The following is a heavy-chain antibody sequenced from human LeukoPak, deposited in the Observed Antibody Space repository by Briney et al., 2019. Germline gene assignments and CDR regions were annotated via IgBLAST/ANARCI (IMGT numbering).Heavy chain of an antibody. CDR1: GYYFPGYW. Sequence: PGESLRISCMGSGYYFPGYWIGCVRQKPGRGLEWMWIIYPVDSDTRYSPSFEGQVTISADKSVTTAYLQWSSLKASDSATYFCARRGGNSYNHNYYFDLWGVAPWSVSPQ. V-gene: IGHV5-51*01. J-gene: IGHJ2*01. D-gene: IGHD5-18*01. CDR3: ARRGGNSYNHNYYFDL. CDR2: IYPVDSDT.